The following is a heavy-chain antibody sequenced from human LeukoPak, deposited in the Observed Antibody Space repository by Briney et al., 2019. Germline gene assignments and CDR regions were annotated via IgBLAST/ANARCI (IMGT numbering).Heavy chain of an antibody. V-gene: IGHV3-23*01. Sequence: GGSLRLSCAASGXTFSTYAMSWVRQAPGKGLEWVSTISGSGGNTYYADSVKGRFTISRDNSKNTLNLQMNSLRAEDTAVYYCAKDEVVGATSDCWGQGTLVTVSS. CDR2: ISGSGGNT. CDR1: GXTFSTYA. CDR3: AKDEVVGATSDC. J-gene: IGHJ4*02. D-gene: IGHD1-26*01.